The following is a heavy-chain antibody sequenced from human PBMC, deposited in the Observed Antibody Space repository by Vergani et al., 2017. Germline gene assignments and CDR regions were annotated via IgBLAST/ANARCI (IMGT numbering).Heavy chain of an antibody. V-gene: IGHV1-18*01. Sequence: QVQLVQSGAEVKKPGASVKVSCKASGYTFTSYGISWVRQAPGQGLEWMGWISAYNGNTNYAQKLQGRVTMTTDTSTSTAYIELRSLRSDDTAVYYCARDGTGTRIWFGETGRGAFDYWGQGTLVTVSS. CDR2: ISAYNGNT. CDR1: GYTFTSYG. CDR3: ARDGTGTRIWFGETGRGAFDY. J-gene: IGHJ4*02. D-gene: IGHD3-10*01.